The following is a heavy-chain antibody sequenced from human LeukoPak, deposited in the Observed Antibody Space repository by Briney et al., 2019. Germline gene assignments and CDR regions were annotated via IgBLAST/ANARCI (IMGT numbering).Heavy chain of an antibody. CDR2: ISSSSSYI. CDR3: ARGTHYYDSSGYYYEGPYFDY. V-gene: IGHV3-21*01. Sequence: GGSLRLSCAASGFTFSSYSMNWVRQAPGKGLEWVSSISSSSSYIYYADSVKGRFTISRDNAKNSLYLQMNSLRAEDTAVYYCARGTHYYDSSGYYYEGPYFDYWGQGTLVTVSS. D-gene: IGHD3-22*01. CDR1: GFTFSSYS. J-gene: IGHJ4*02.